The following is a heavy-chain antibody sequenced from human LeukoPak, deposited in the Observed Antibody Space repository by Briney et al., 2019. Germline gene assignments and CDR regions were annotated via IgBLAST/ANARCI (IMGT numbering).Heavy chain of an antibody. Sequence: GGSLRLSCSASGFTFSIYAMHWVRQAPGKGLESVSAISSDGGSTYYADSVKGRFTIPRDNSKNTLYLQMSSLRAEDTAVYYCVKEEMGAHHAFDIWGQGTLVTVSS. CDR1: GFTFSIYA. CDR3: VKEEMGAHHAFDI. D-gene: IGHD1-26*01. V-gene: IGHV3-64D*06. J-gene: IGHJ3*02. CDR2: ISSDGGST.